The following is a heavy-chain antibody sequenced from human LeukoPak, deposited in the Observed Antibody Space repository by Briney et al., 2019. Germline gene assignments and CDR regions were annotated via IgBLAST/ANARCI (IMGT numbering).Heavy chain of an antibody. CDR1: GGSISSYY. Sequence: SETLSLTCTVSGGSISSYYWSWIRQPPGKGLEWIGYIYYSGSTYYSPSLKSRVTISVDTSKNQFSLKLSSVTAADTAVYYCARERMDTAMALDYWGQGTLVTVSS. CDR3: ARERMDTAMALDY. J-gene: IGHJ4*02. CDR2: IYYSGST. V-gene: IGHV4-59*12. D-gene: IGHD5-18*01.